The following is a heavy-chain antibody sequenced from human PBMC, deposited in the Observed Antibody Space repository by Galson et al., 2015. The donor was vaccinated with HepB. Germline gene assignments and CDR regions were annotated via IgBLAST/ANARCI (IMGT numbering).Heavy chain of an antibody. CDR3: AADRYYDSSGYSQAYAFDI. CDR2: IVVGSGNT. CDR1: GFTFTSSA. Sequence: SVKVSCKASGFTFTSSAVQWVRQARGQRLEWIGWIVVGSGNTNYAQKFQERVTITRDMSTSTAYMELSSLRSEDTAVYYCAADRYYDSSGYSQAYAFDIWGQGTMVTVSS. V-gene: IGHV1-58*01. D-gene: IGHD3-22*01. J-gene: IGHJ3*02.